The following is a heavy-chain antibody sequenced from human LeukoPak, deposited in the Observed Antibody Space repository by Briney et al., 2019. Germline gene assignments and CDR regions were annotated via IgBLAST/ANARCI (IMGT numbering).Heavy chain of an antibody. CDR3: AKSGYYGSSWSFYY. Sequence: ASVKVSCKASGYTFTSYGISWVRQAPGQGLEWVGWISAYNGNTNYAQKLQGRVTMTTDTSTSTAYMELRILSSADTAVSYWAKSGYYGSSWSFYYWGQGTLVTVSS. J-gene: IGHJ4*02. CDR2: ISAYNGNT. D-gene: IGHD3-22*01. CDR1: GYTFTSYG. V-gene: IGHV1-18*01.